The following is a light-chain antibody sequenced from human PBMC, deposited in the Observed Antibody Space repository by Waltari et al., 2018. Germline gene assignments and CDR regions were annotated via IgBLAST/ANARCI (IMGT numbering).Light chain of an antibody. CDR1: QRISSW. Sequence: TQSPSTLSASVGDRVTITCRASQRISSWLAWYQQKPGKAPKLLIYDASSLESGVPSRFSGSGSGTEFTLTISSLQPDDFATYYCQQYNSYSWTFGQGTKVEIK. CDR2: DAS. J-gene: IGKJ1*01. V-gene: IGKV1-5*01. CDR3: QQYNSYSWT.